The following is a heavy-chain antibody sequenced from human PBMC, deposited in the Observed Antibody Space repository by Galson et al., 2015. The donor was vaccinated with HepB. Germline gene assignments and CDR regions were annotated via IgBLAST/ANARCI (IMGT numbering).Heavy chain of an antibody. CDR2: IIPILGIA. J-gene: IGHJ4*02. D-gene: IGHD3-22*01. Sequence: SVKVSCKASGYTFTSYGISWVRQAPGQGLEWMGRIIPILGIANYAQKFQGRVTITADKSTSTAYMELSSLRSEDTAVYYCARDLAYYDSPLDYWGQGTLVTVSS. V-gene: IGHV1-69*04. CDR1: GYTFTSYG. CDR3: ARDLAYYDSPLDY.